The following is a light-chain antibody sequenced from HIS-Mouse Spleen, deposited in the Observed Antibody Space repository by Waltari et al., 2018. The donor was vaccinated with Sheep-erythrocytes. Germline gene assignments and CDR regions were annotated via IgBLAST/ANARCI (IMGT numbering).Light chain of an antibody. V-gene: IGLV2-14*02. J-gene: IGLJ3*02. CDR2: EGS. Sequence: QSALTQPASVSGSPGQSITISCTGTSRDVGSYNLVSWYQQHPGKAPKLMIYEGSKRPSGVSNRFSGSKSGNTASLTISGLQAEDEADYYCSSYTSGSTWVFGGGTKLTVL. CDR3: SSYTSGSTWV. CDR1: SRDVGSYNL.